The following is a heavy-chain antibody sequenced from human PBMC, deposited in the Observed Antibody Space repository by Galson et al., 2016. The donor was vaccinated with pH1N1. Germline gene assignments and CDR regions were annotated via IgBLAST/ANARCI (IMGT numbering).Heavy chain of an antibody. V-gene: IGHV1-2*06. CDR1: GYTFTGNY. Sequence: SVKVSCKASGYTFTGNYMHWLRQAPGQGLEWMGRINPDSGDTNYVQNFQGRVTMTRAPSIRTAYLQWSSLKASDTATYYCARHVALDPPVEYYHMDVWGKGTTVTVSS. J-gene: IGHJ6*03. CDR2: INPDSGDT. CDR3: ARHVALDPPVEYYHMDV. D-gene: IGHD1-1*01.